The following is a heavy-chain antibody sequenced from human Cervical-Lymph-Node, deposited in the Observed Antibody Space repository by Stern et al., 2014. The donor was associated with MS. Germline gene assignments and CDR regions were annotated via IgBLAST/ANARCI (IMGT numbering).Heavy chain of an antibody. CDR2: IYTSGST. J-gene: IGHJ1*01. CDR1: GGSISSGSYY. Sequence: QVQLQESGPGLVKPSQTLSLTCTVSGGSISSGSYYWSWIRQPAGKGLEWIGRIYTSGSTNYNPSLKSRVTISVDTSKKQLSMQRSFVTAADTAVYYCARGESSSWEAEYFQHWGQGTLVTVSS. D-gene: IGHD6-13*01. CDR3: ARGESSSWEAEYFQH. V-gene: IGHV4-61*02.